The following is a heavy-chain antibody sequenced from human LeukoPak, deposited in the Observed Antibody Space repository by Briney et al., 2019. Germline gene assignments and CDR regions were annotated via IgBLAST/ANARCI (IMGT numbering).Heavy chain of an antibody. Sequence: SETLSLTCTVSGGSISSSSYYWGWIRQPPGKGLEWIGSIYYSGSTYYNPSLKSRVTISVDTSKNQFSLKLSSVTAADTAVYYCARHDGDYYDSSGRPPLDYWGQGALVTVSS. CDR1: GGSISSSSYY. CDR3: ARHDGDYYDSSGRPPLDY. J-gene: IGHJ4*02. V-gene: IGHV4-39*01. D-gene: IGHD3-22*01. CDR2: IYYSGST.